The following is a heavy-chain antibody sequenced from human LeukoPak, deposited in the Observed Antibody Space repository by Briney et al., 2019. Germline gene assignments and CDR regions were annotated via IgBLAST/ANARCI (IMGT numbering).Heavy chain of an antibody. CDR1: GYTFTVNY. D-gene: IGHD2-2*01. CDR3: TRGAGTSWFDY. J-gene: IGHJ4*02. Sequence: ASVKVSCKPSGYTFTVNYLHWVRQAPGQGLEWVGWMNHNSGVTGYAQNFQGRVTMTRDTSISTAYMELSSLTSDDTAVYYCTRGAGTSWFDYWGQGSLVTVSS. V-gene: IGHV1-2*02. CDR2: MNHNSGVT.